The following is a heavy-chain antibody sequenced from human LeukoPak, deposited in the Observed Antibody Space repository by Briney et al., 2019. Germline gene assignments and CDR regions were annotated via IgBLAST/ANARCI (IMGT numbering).Heavy chain of an antibody. V-gene: IGHV3-11*01. J-gene: IGHJ4*02. D-gene: IGHD5-18*01. CDR2: ISSSGSPI. CDR3: ARRHVDTDMALDY. Sequence: GGSMRLSCAASGFTFSDYYMSWIRQAPGKGLEWVSYISSSGSPIYYAGSGKGRFTISREKAKISLYVQIIMLRAEDTAASYWARRHVDTDMALDYWGQGTLVTVSS. CDR1: GFTFSDYY.